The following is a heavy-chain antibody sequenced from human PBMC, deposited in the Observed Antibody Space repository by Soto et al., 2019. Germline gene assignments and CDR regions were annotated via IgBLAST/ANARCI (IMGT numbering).Heavy chain of an antibody. Sequence: GGSLRLSCAASGFPLTNYWMNWVRQTPGKGLMWVSRISPDGSDVGYADSVEGRFTVSRNNAKNTLYLQTHSLRAEDTAMYYCACWGQIVPVAPSYLDRWDQGTLGTVSS. V-gene: IGHV3-74*01. CDR2: ISPDGSDV. D-gene: IGHD2-8*02. CDR1: GFPLTNYW. CDR3: ACWGQIVPVAPSYLDR. J-gene: IGHJ4*03.